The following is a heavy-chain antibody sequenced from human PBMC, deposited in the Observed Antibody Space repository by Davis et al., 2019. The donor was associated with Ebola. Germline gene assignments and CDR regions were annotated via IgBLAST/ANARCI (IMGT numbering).Heavy chain of an antibody. D-gene: IGHD6-19*01. Sequence: GESLKISCAASTFSFSTYDMHWVRRAPGKGLEWVSTLGLSADTYYADSVKGRFTISRDNSKNTLHLQMNSLRVEDTAIYYCAKDTSNVWFDVWGQGTMVTVAS. CDR1: TFSFSTYD. CDR2: LGLSADT. V-gene: IGHV3-23*01. CDR3: AKDTSNVWFDV. J-gene: IGHJ3*01.